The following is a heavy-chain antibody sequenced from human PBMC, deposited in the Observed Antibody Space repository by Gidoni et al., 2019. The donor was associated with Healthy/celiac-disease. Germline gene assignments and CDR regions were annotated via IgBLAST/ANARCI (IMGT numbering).Heavy chain of an antibody. D-gene: IGHD3-16*01. Sequence: EVQLVESGGGLVKPGGSLRLSCAASGFTFSSYSMNWVRQAPGKGLEWVSSISSSSSYIYYADSVKGRFTISRDNAKNSLYLQMNSLRAEDTAVYYCARAILRFPPKYGMDVWGQGTTVTVSS. CDR1: GFTFSSYS. J-gene: IGHJ6*02. V-gene: IGHV3-21*01. CDR3: ARAILRFPPKYGMDV. CDR2: ISSSSSYI.